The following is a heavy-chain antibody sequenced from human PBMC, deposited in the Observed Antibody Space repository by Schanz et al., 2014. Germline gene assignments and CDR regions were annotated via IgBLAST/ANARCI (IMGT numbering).Heavy chain of an antibody. CDR1: GYTFSTYT. Sequence: QVQLVQSGAEVKKPGSSMKVSCKASGYTFSTYTISWVRQAPGQGLEWMGRIIPILGIANYAQKFQGRVTITADKSTSAASMELSSLRSEDTAVYYCARGPSQGYSYGHNIGAYYYCMDVWGQGTTVTVSS. D-gene: IGHD5-18*01. CDR3: ARGPSQGYSYGHNIGAYYYCMDV. J-gene: IGHJ6*02. CDR2: IIPILGIA. V-gene: IGHV1-69*09.